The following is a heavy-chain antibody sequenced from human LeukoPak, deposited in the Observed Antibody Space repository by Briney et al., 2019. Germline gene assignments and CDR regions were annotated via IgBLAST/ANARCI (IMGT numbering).Heavy chain of an antibody. CDR2: IYHSGST. CDR3: ARQGTFGNYDFWSGYSIDP. J-gene: IGHJ5*02. D-gene: IGHD3-3*01. V-gene: IGHV4-38-2*01. CDR1: GYSISSGYY. Sequence: PSETLSLTCAVSGYSISSGYYWGWIRQPPGKGLEWIGSIYHSGSTYYNPSLKSRVTISVDTSKNQFSLRLSSVTAADTAVYYCARQGTFGNYDFWSGYSIDPWGQGTLVTVSS.